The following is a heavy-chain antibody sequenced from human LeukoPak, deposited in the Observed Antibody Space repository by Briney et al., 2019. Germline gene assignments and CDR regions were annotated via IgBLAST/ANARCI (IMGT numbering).Heavy chain of an antibody. CDR3: AKGGIAVTSTSVYYYMDV. D-gene: IGHD6-19*01. V-gene: IGHV3-23*01. J-gene: IGHJ6*03. Sequence: GGSLRLSCAASGSTFSIYGMSWVRQAPGKGLEGVSAISGSGDSTYYADSVKGRFTISRDNSKNTLYLLMNSLRAEDTALYYCAKGGIAVTSTSVYYYMDVWGKGTTVTISS. CDR1: GSTFSIYG. CDR2: ISGSGDST.